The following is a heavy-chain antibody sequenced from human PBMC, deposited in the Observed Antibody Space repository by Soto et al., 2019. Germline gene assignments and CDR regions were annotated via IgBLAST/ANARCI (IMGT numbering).Heavy chain of an antibody. Sequence: VLLQESGPGLVEPSQTLSLTCTVSGVSVTSGGFFWSWIRHHPAKGLEWIGYISYSGSAHYSPSLKSRVAIAAHTSSNPFSLRLPSLTAADTAVYFCARLLCSGNSCSRGCGFDIWGQGTTVTVSS. CDR2: ISYSGSA. D-gene: IGHD2-2*01. J-gene: IGHJ3*02. CDR1: GVSVTSGGFF. V-gene: IGHV4-31*03. CDR3: ARLLCSGNSCSRGCGFDI.